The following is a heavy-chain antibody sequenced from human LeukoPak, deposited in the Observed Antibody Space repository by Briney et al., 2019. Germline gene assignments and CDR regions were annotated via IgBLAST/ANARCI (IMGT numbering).Heavy chain of an antibody. J-gene: IGHJ4*02. CDR2: ISVSGGTT. CDR1: GFTFSSFA. D-gene: IGHD3-3*01. V-gene: IGHV3-23*01. CDR3: AKGRRFLEWLLLDS. Sequence: GASLRLSCAASGFTFSSFAMSWVRQAPGKGLECVSTISVSGGTTYYADSVKGRFTISRDSSKNTLYLHMKSVRAEDTAVYYCAKGRRFLEWLLLDSWGQGILVTATS.